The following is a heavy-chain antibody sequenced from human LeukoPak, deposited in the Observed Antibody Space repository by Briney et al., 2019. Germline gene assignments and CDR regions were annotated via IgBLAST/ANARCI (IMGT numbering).Heavy chain of an antibody. Sequence: PGGSLRLSCAASGFTFSSYAMSWVRQAPGKGLEWVSSISSSSSYIYYADSVKGRFTISRDNAKNSLYLQMNSLRAEDTAVYYCARDLIAVAPDWGQGTLVTVSS. CDR3: ARDLIAVAPD. D-gene: IGHD6-19*01. CDR2: ISSSSSYI. V-gene: IGHV3-21*01. J-gene: IGHJ4*02. CDR1: GFTFSSYA.